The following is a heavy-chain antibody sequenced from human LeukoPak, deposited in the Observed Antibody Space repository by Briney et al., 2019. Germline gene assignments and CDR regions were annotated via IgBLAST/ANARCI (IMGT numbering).Heavy chain of an antibody. V-gene: IGHV3-48*03. CDR3: TTLGYHLDS. Sequence: GGSLRLSCAASGFDFGAYEMNWVRQAPGKGLEWVAYFAGSDTTKYYADSVRGRFTISRDNAKKSLYLQMNSLRAEDTALYYCTTLGYHLDSWGEGTLVTVSS. CDR2: FAGSDTTK. J-gene: IGHJ4*02. D-gene: IGHD3-22*01. CDR1: GFDFGAYE.